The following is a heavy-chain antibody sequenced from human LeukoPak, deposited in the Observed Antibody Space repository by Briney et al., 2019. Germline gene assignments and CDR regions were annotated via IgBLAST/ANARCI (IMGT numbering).Heavy chain of an antibody. CDR1: GDSISSYY. D-gene: IGHD4-23*01. CDR2: IYYSGST. Sequence: SETLSLTCSVSGDSISSYYWSWIRQPPGKGLEWIGYIYYSGSTNYNPSLKSRVTISVDTSKNQFSLKLSSVTAADTAVYYCASVVTRRGDAFDIWGQGTMVTVSS. V-gene: IGHV4-59*01. CDR3: ASVVTRRGDAFDI. J-gene: IGHJ3*02.